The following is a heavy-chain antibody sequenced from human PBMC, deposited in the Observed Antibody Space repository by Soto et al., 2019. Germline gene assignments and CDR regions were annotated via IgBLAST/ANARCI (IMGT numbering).Heavy chain of an antibody. CDR3: VKNRRDGYNFDF. CDR1: GFTFSTYA. D-gene: IGHD5-12*01. J-gene: IGHJ5*01. CDR2: INGDGDYI. V-gene: IGHV3-23*01. Sequence: GGSLRLSCAASGFTFSTYAMIWVRQAPGKGLDYVSTINGDGDYIHYSDSVKGRFTISRDNSRNTLYLQMNSLRADDTAVYYCVKNRRDGYNFDFWGQGTLVTVSS.